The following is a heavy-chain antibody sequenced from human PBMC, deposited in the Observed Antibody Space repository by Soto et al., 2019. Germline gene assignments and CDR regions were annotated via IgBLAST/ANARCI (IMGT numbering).Heavy chain of an antibody. D-gene: IGHD2-21*01. CDR2: TYYRSKWYN. CDR3: ARGRNCAFDI. Sequence: SQTLSLTCAISGDSVSSSSVAWNWIRQSPLRGLEWLGRTYYRSKWYNDYAVSVKSRITINPDTSKNQFSLQRNSVTPEDTAVYYCARGRNCAFDIWGQGTMVTVSS. V-gene: IGHV6-1*01. J-gene: IGHJ3*02. CDR1: GDSVSSSSVA.